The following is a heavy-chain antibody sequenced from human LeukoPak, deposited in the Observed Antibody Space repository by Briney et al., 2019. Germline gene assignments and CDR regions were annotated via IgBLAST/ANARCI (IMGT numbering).Heavy chain of an antibody. V-gene: IGHV5-51*01. J-gene: IGHJ4*02. D-gene: IGHD2-15*01. Sequence: GEPLKISCKGSGYSFTSYWIGWVRQMPGKGLEWMGIIYPGDSDTRYSPSFQGQVTISADKSISTAYLQWSSLKASDTAMYYCARHYCSGGSCYPYFDYWGQGTLVTVSS. CDR1: GYSFTSYW. CDR3: ARHYCSGGSCYPYFDY. CDR2: IYPGDSDT.